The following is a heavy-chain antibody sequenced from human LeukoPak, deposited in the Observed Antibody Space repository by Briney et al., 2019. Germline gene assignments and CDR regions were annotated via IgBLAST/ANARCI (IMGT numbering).Heavy chain of an antibody. CDR3: ARDHGHKSVDY. D-gene: IGHD2-21*01. CDR1: GYTFSSYG. J-gene: IGHJ4*02. V-gene: IGHV1-18*01. Sequence: ASVRVSCKASGYTFSSYGISWLRQAPGQGLEWMGWISAYNGNTNYAQKFQGRVTMTTDTSTSTLYMEVRSLRSDGTAVYYCARDHGHKSVDYWGQGTLVTVSS. CDR2: ISAYNGNT.